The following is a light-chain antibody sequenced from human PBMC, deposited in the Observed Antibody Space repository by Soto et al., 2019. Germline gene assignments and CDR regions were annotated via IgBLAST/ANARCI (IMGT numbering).Light chain of an antibody. CDR2: AAS. Sequence: DIQLTQSPSFLSASVGDRVTITCRASQGIDNYLAWYQQTPGKGPKLLIYAASTLQSGVPSRFSGSGSGTEFTLTISTLQPEDFATYYCQQFNSYPLTFGGGTKVEIK. CDR1: QGIDNY. CDR3: QQFNSYPLT. V-gene: IGKV1-9*01. J-gene: IGKJ4*01.